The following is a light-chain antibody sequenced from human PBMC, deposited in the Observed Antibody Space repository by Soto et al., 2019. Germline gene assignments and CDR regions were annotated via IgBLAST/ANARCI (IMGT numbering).Light chain of an antibody. CDR2: DVT. CDR3: CSYSRTSPYV. J-gene: IGLJ1*01. CDR1: SNNVGAYNY. V-gene: IGLV2-14*03. Sequence: QSALTQPASVSGSPGQPITTPCTEPSNNVGAYNYVSWYQHHPGKVPKLLIYDVTNRPSGVSDRFSGSKSGNTASLTISGLQAEDEADYYCCSYSRTSPYVFGTGTKLTVL.